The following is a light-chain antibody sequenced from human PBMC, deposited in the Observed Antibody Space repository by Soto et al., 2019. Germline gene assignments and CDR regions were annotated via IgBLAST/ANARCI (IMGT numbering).Light chain of an antibody. V-gene: IGLV2-14*01. Sequence: QSALTQPASVSGSPGQSIAISCTGTSSDVGYYNYVSWYQQHPGKAPKVMIYDVNNRPSGVSDRFSGSKSGNTASLTISGLQVEDEADYYCSSYTSSSTDVFGTGTKLTVL. CDR3: SSYTSSSTDV. J-gene: IGLJ1*01. CDR2: DVN. CDR1: SSDVGYYNY.